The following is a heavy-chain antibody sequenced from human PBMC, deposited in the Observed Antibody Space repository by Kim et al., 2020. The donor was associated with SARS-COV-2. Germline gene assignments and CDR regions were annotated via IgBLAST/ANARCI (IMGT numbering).Heavy chain of an antibody. CDR2: ISHDGSNK. Sequence: GGSLRLSCAASGFTFNNYAMHWVRQAPGKGLEWVAVISHDGSNKYYADSVKGRFTISRDNSKNTLYLQMNSLRAEDTAVYYCARDWGNYYGSGSYHVYWGQGTLVTVSS. CDR1: GFTFNNYA. CDR3: ARDWGNYYGSGSYHVY. D-gene: IGHD3-10*01. V-gene: IGHV3-30*04. J-gene: IGHJ4*02.